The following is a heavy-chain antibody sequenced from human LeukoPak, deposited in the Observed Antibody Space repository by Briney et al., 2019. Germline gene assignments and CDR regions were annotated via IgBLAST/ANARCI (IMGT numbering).Heavy chain of an antibody. D-gene: IGHD3-9*01. CDR2: IYSGGST. Sequence: PGGSLRLSCAASGFTVSSNYMIWVRQAPGKGLEWVSVIYSGGSTYYADSVKGRFTISRENSKNTLYLQMNSLRAEDTAVYYCASQGRYFDTKPLYYYYYYMDVWGKGTTVTISS. J-gene: IGHJ6*03. CDR3: ASQGRYFDTKPLYYYYYYMDV. CDR1: GFTVSSNY. V-gene: IGHV3-53*01.